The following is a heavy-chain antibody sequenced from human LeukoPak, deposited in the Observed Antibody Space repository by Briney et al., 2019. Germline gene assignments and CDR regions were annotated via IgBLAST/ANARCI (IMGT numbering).Heavy chain of an antibody. CDR3: ARGYDSSGPFDY. V-gene: IGHV4-59*01. D-gene: IGHD3-22*01. J-gene: IGHJ4*02. CDR2: IYYSGST. CDR1: GGSISSYY. Sequence: SETLSLTCTVSGGSISSYYWSWIRQPPGKGLEWIGYIYYSGSTNYNPSLKSRVTISVDTSKNQFSLKLSSVTAADTAVYYCARGYDSSGPFDYWGQGTLVTVSS.